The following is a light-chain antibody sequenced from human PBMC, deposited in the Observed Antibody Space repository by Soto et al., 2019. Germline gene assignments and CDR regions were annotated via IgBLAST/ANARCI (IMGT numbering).Light chain of an antibody. J-gene: IGLJ1*01. CDR1: SSDVGTYTY. CDR3: CSYEGSYTHV. Sequence: QSVLTQPRSVSGSPGQSVTIACTGTSSDVGTYTYVSWYQQHPGKAPKLIIYDVIKRPSGVPDRFSGSKSGNTASLTISGLQAEDEADYYCCSYEGSYTHVFGHGTKV. V-gene: IGLV2-11*01. CDR2: DVI.